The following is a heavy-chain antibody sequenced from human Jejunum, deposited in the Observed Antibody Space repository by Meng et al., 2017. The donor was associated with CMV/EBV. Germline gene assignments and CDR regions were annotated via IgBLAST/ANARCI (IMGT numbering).Heavy chain of an antibody. J-gene: IGHJ6*02. Sequence: TVSSNYMTWVRQAPGKGLEWVAVMYSGGIRYHADSVKGRFTISRDNSKNTLYLQMNSLRAEDTAVYYCARETSSPTDSYYYYGMDVWGQGTTVTVSS. CDR2: MYSGGIR. CDR3: ARETSSPTDSYYYYGMDV. V-gene: IGHV3-53*01. CDR1: TVSSNY. D-gene: IGHD2-2*01.